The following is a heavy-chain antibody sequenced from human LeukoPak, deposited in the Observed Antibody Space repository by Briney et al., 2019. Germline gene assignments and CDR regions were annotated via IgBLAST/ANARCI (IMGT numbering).Heavy chain of an antibody. CDR3: AKDVYDFWSGYYNSYDY. CDR2: ISGSGGTT. V-gene: IGHV3-23*01. Sequence: GGSLRLSCAASGFTFGSYAMSWVRQAPGKGLERVSVISGSGGTTYYADSVKGRFTISRDNSKNTLYLQMNSLRAEDTAVYYCAKDVYDFWSGYYNSYDYWGQGTLVTVSS. D-gene: IGHD3-3*01. J-gene: IGHJ4*02. CDR1: GFTFGSYA.